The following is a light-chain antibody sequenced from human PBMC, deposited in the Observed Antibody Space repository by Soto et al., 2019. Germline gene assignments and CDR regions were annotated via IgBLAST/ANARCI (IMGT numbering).Light chain of an antibody. CDR2: AAS. CDR3: QHYNSYSEA. Sequence: DIQMTQSPSSLSASIGDRVTITCRAGQSISSYLNWYQQKPGKAPNLLIYAASSLQSGVPSRFSGSGSGTEFTLTISSLQPDDFATYYCQHYNSYSEAFGQGTKVDIK. V-gene: IGKV1-39*01. J-gene: IGKJ1*01. CDR1: QSISSY.